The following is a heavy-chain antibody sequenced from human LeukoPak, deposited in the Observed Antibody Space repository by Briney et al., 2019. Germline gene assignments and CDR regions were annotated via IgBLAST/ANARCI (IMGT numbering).Heavy chain of an antibody. Sequence: PGGSLRLSCAASGFTFSNYWMSWVRQAPGKGLEWVSVISGSGGNTYYADSVKGRFTISRDNSKNTLYLQLNSLRAEDTAVYYCTSWGDTTAEYFQRWGQGTLVTVSS. CDR1: GFTFSNYW. CDR3: TSWGDTTAEYFQR. D-gene: IGHD2-21*02. V-gene: IGHV3-23*01. J-gene: IGHJ1*01. CDR2: ISGSGGNT.